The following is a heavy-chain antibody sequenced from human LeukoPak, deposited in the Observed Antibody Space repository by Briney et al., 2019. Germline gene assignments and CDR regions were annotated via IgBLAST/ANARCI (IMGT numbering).Heavy chain of an antibody. Sequence: GGSLRLSCAASGFTFSSYAMSWVRQAPGNGLEWVSAISGSGGSTYYADSVKGRFTISRDNSKNTLYLQMNSLRAEDTAVYYCAKGRGRGRYYLGSIDYWGQGTLVTVSS. CDR3: AKGRGRGRYYLGSIDY. CDR2: ISGSGGST. V-gene: IGHV3-23*01. CDR1: GFTFSSYA. J-gene: IGHJ4*02. D-gene: IGHD1-26*01.